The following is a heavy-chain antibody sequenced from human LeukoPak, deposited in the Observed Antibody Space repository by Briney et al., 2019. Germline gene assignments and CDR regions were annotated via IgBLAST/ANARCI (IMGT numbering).Heavy chain of an antibody. Sequence: SETLSLTCTVPGGSISSSSYYWGWIRQLPGKGLEWIGSIYYSGSTYYNPSLKSRVTISVDTSKNQFSLKLSSVTAADTAVYYCARHLHSSGLGYWGQGTLVTVSS. CDR3: ARHLHSSGLGY. J-gene: IGHJ4*02. CDR1: GGSISSSSYY. D-gene: IGHD6-19*01. V-gene: IGHV4-39*01. CDR2: IYYSGST.